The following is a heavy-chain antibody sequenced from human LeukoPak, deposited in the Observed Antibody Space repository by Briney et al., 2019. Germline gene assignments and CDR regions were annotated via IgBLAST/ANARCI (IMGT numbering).Heavy chain of an antibody. D-gene: IGHD3-10*01. J-gene: IGHJ6*03. Sequence: GGSLRLSCAASGFTVSRNYMNWVRQAPGKGLEWVSYISSSGSTIYYADSVKGRFTISRDNAKNSLYLQMNSLRAEDTAVYYCARDRMVRRKYYYYYMDVWGKGTTVTVSS. CDR3: ARDRMVRRKYYYYYMDV. CDR1: GFTVSRNY. V-gene: IGHV3-48*01. CDR2: ISSSGSTI.